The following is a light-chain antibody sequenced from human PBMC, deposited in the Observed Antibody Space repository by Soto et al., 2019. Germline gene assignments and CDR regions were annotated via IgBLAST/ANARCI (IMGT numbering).Light chain of an antibody. V-gene: IGLV6-57*03. Sequence: NFMLTQPHSLSESLGKTVTISCTRSSGSLASNYVQWYQQRPGSAPTTVMYEDNQRPSGGPDRFSGSIDSSSRSASLTISGLQTEDEAVYYCQSYGSSPGAVFGGGTQLTVL. J-gene: IGLJ7*01. CDR1: SGSLASNY. CDR3: QSYGSSPGAV. CDR2: EDN.